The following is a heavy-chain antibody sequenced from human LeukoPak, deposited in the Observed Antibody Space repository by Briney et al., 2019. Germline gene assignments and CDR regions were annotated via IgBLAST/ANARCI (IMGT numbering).Heavy chain of an antibody. CDR3: AKEGGDNYDFWSGYYYYFDY. J-gene: IGHJ4*02. Sequence: QTGGSLRLSCAASGFTFSSYAMSWVRQAPGKGLEWVSAISGSGGSTYYADSVKGRFTISRDNSKNTLYLQMNSLRAEDTAVYYCAKEGGDNYDFWSGYYYYFDYWGQGTLVTVSS. CDR2: ISGSGGST. CDR1: GFTFSSYA. V-gene: IGHV3-23*01. D-gene: IGHD3-3*01.